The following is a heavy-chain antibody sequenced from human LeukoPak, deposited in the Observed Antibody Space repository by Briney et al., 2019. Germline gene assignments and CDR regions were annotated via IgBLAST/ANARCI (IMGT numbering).Heavy chain of an antibody. V-gene: IGHV3-23*01. J-gene: IGHJ4*02. Sequence: TGGSLRLSCAASGFTFSSYGMSWVRQAPGKGLEWVSAISGSGGSTYYADSVKGRFTISRDNARNTVYLHMNSLRAEDTAVFYCARADQGPLDYWGQGTLVTVSS. D-gene: IGHD2-2*01. CDR1: GFTFSSYG. CDR2: ISGSGGST. CDR3: ARADQGPLDY.